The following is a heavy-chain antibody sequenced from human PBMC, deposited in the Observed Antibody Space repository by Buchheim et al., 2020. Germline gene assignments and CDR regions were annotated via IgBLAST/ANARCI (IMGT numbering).Heavy chain of an antibody. CDR3: ARDLVVGFYYGSAPLGY. CDR1: GFTFTSYA. J-gene: IGHJ4*02. Sequence: QVQLVESGGGVVQPGRSLRLSCAASGFTFTSYAMHWVRQAPGKGLEWVALISSDGSQKYYADPVKGRFTISRDNSIKTLYLQMNGLRAEDTALYYCARDLVVGFYYGSAPLGYWSQGTL. D-gene: IGHD3-10*01. V-gene: IGHV3-30*04. CDR2: ISSDGSQK.